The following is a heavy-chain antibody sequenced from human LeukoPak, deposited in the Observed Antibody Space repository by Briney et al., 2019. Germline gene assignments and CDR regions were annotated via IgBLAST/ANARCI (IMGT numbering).Heavy chain of an antibody. D-gene: IGHD3-3*01. CDR2: IYSGGSI. Sequence: GGSLRLSCAASGFTVSSNYMSWVRQAPGKGLEWVSVIYSGGSIYYADSVKGRFTISRDNSKNTLYLQMNSLRAEDTAIYYCARMNGYYTYLDYWGQGTLVTVSS. CDR1: GFTVSSNY. CDR3: ARMNGYYTYLDY. J-gene: IGHJ4*02. V-gene: IGHV3-53*01.